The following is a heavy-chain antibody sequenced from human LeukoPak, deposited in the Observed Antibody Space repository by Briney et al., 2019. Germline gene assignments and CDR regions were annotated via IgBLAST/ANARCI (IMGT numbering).Heavy chain of an antibody. V-gene: IGHV3-23*01. CDR1: GYTFSYAW. CDR3: AKRGFYDGSGRFYFDN. CDR2: LSTSGGST. J-gene: IGHJ4*02. Sequence: PGGSLRLSCAASGYTFSYAWMSWVRQVPGKGLEWVSTLSTSGGSTYYADSVKGRFTISRDNSKNTLYLQLNSLRAEDTAIYYCAKRGFYDGSGRFYFDNWGQGTLVTVSS. D-gene: IGHD3-22*01.